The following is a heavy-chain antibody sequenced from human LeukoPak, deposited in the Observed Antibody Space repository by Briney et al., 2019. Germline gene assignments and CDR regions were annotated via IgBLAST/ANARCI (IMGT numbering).Heavy chain of an antibody. V-gene: IGHV1-8*01. D-gene: IGHD2-15*01. J-gene: IGHJ3*02. CDR2: MNPNSGNT. Sequence: ASVKVSCKASGYTFTTYDINWVRQATGQGLEWMGWMNPNSGNTGYAQKFQGRVTMTRNTSISTAYMELCSLRSEDTAVYYCARGLVVLAATSWAFDIWGHGTMVTVSS. CDR1: GYTFTTYD. CDR3: ARGLVVLAATSWAFDI.